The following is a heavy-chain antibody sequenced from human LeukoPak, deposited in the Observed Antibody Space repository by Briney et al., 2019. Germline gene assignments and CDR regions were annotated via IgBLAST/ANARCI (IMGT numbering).Heavy chain of an antibody. CDR2: ISGSGGST. D-gene: IGHD6-19*01. J-gene: IGHJ4*02. V-gene: IGHV3-23*01. CDR1: GFTFSSYA. CDR3: AKDSAVARRYYFDY. Sequence: QAGGSLRLSCAASGFTFSSYAMSWVRQAPGKGLEWVSAISGSGGSTYYADSVKGRFTISRDNSKNTLYLQMNSLRAEDTAVYYCAKDSAVARRYYFDYWGQGTLVTVSS.